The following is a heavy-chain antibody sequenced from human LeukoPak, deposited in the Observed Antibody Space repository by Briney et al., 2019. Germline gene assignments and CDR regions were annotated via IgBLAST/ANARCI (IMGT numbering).Heavy chain of an antibody. Sequence: GGSLRLSCAASGFTFSRYSMNWVRQAPGMGLEWVSYIYSSSTSIYYADSVKGRFTISRDNAKNSLYLQMNRLRDEDTAVYYCATDGTTGIFDNWGQGTLVTVSS. CDR2: IYSSSTSI. CDR1: GFTFSRYS. V-gene: IGHV3-48*02. D-gene: IGHD4-17*01. J-gene: IGHJ4*02. CDR3: ATDGTTGIFDN.